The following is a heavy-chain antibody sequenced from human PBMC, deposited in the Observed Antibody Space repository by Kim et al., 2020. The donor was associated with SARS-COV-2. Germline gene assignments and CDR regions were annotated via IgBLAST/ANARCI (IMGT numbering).Heavy chain of an antibody. J-gene: IGHJ4*02. V-gene: IGHV4-34*01. Sequence: LKSRVTISVDTSKNQFSLKLSSVTAADTDVYYCARGRRVLRFLEWLLYFDYWGQGTLVTVSS. CDR3: ARGRRVLRFLEWLLYFDY. D-gene: IGHD3-3*01.